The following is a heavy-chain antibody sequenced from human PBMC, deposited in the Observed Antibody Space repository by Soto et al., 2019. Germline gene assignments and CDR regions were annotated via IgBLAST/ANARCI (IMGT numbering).Heavy chain of an antibody. Sequence: GSLRISCVASGFTFSSYWMSWVRQAPGKGLEWVANMKRDGSEKYYVDSVKGRFSISRDNGKNSVYLQMNSLRAEDTAVYYCARIPGDWGLFDYWGQGALVTVSS. J-gene: IGHJ4*02. CDR1: GFTFSSYW. CDR2: MKRDGSEK. D-gene: IGHD7-27*01. V-gene: IGHV3-7*01. CDR3: ARIPGDWGLFDY.